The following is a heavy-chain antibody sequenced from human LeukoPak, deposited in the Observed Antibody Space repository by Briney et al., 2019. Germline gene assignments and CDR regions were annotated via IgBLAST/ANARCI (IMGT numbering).Heavy chain of an antibody. CDR1: GFSLNTGGVT. V-gene: IGHV2-5*02. J-gene: IGHJ3*02. CDR2: IYWDDDK. D-gene: IGHD4-17*01. Sequence: SGPTLLKPTQTLTLTCTFSGFSLNTGGVTVGWIRQPPRKALDWLALIYWDDDKRYSPSLKSRLTITKGTSKNQVVLTMTNMDPVDTGTYYCVHSNGTTTGGAFDIWGQGTRVSVSS. CDR3: VHSNGTTTGGAFDI.